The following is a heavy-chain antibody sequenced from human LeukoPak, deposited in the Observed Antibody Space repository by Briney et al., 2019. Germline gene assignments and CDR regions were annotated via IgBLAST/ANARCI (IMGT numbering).Heavy chain of an antibody. CDR3: ARVDYSLRIDY. J-gene: IGHJ4*02. CDR2: IYYSGST. V-gene: IGHV4-31*03. Sequence: PSQTLSLTCTVSGGSISSGGYYWSWIRQHPGKGLEWIGYIYYSGSTYYNPSLKSRVTISVDTSKNQFTLKLSSVTAADTAVYYRARVDYSLRIDYWGQGTLVTVSS. CDR1: GGSISSGGYY. D-gene: IGHD4-11*01.